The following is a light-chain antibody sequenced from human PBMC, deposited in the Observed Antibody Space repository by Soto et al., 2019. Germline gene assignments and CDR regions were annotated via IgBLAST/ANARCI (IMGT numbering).Light chain of an antibody. CDR1: QSVSTY. Sequence: EIVLTQSPATLSLSPGERATFSCRASQSVSTYLAWYQHKPGQAPRLLIYDASNRATGIPARFSGSGSGTDFTLTISSLEPEDFAVYYCQQRSNWLTFSGGTKVEIK. J-gene: IGKJ4*01. CDR3: QQRSNWLT. V-gene: IGKV3-11*01. CDR2: DAS.